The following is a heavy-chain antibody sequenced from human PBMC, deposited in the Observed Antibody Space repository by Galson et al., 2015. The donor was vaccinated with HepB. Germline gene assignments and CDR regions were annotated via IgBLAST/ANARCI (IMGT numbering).Heavy chain of an antibody. CDR1: GFTFSSYA. CDR3: AKPPTGGWSYYFDY. D-gene: IGHD6-19*01. CDR2: ISGSGGST. J-gene: IGHJ4*02. Sequence: LRLSCAASGFTFSSYAMSWVRQAPGKGLEWVSAISGSGGSTYYADSVKGRFTISRDNSKNTLYLQMNSLRAEDTAVYYCAKPPTGGWSYYFDYWGQGTLVTVSS. V-gene: IGHV3-23*01.